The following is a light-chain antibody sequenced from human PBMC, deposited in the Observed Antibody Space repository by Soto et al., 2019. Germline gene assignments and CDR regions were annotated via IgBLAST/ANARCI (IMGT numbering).Light chain of an antibody. Sequence: EIVLTQSPGTLSLSPGERATLSCRASQSVSLNYLAWYQQKPGQAPRLLIYGASRRATGIPDRFSGSGSGTDFTLTISRLEPEDFAVYYCQQYGSSSPVTFGQGTRLKIK. V-gene: IGKV3-20*01. J-gene: IGKJ5*01. CDR2: GAS. CDR3: QQYGSSSPVT. CDR1: QSVSLNY.